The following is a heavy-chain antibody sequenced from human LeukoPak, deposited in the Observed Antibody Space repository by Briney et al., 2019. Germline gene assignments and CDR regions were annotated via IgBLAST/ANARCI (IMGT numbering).Heavy chain of an antibody. CDR3: ARSYGDYSHFDY. Sequence: GASVKVSCKASGYTFTSYTIHWVRQAPGQRLEWMGWINAGNGNTKYPQKLQGRVTITRDTSASTAYMELSSLRSEDTAMYYCARSYGDYSHFDYWGQGTLVTVSS. V-gene: IGHV1-3*01. J-gene: IGHJ4*02. CDR1: GYTFTSYT. D-gene: IGHD4-17*01. CDR2: INAGNGNT.